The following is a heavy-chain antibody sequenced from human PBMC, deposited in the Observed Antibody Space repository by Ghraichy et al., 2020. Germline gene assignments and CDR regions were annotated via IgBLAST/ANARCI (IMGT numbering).Heavy chain of an antibody. Sequence: ASVKVSCKASGYTFTSYAMHWVRQAPGQRLEWMGWINAGNGNTKYSQKFQGRVTITRDTSASTAYMELSSLRSEDTAVYYCARDAQWLVPDAFDIWGQGTMVTVSS. D-gene: IGHD6-19*01. J-gene: IGHJ3*02. CDR3: ARDAQWLVPDAFDI. V-gene: IGHV1-3*01. CDR2: INAGNGNT. CDR1: GYTFTSYA.